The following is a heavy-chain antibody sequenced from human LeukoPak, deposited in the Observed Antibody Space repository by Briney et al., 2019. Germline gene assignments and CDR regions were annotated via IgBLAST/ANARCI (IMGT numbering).Heavy chain of an antibody. CDR2: ISDSGGDK. CDR3: ARDGGSESYAFDY. J-gene: IGHJ4*02. Sequence: PGGSLRLSCAASGFTFSRYGFHWVRQAPGKGLEWVAFISDSGGDKWYADSVKGRLTIYRDKSKNTVNLQMSSLRVEDTALYYCARDGGSESYAFDYWGQGTQVTVSS. CDR1: GFTFSRYG. V-gene: IGHV3-30*02. D-gene: IGHD3-10*01.